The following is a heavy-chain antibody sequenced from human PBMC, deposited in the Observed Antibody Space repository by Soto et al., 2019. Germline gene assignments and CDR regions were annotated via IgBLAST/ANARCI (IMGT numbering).Heavy chain of an antibody. CDR3: ATGGWSRGRLDY. D-gene: IGHD6-19*01. CDR1: GFTFSSNV. V-gene: IGHV3-23*01. Sequence: EVQLLESGGGLVQPGESLRLSCAVSGFTFSSNVMSWVRQVPGKGLEWVSVISGSGVSTYYADSVKGRFTISRDNSKSPLLLQMNSLRAEDTAVYYCATGGWSRGRLDYWGQGTLGTVSS. CDR2: ISGSGVST. J-gene: IGHJ4*02.